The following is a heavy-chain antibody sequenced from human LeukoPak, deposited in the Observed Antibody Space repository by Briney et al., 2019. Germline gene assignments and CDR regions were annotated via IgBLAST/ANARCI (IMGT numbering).Heavy chain of an antibody. CDR2: SSADEGGT. CDR1: LFTFVKYV. V-gene: IGHV3-43*02. J-gene: IGHJ4*02. D-gene: IGHD6-19*01. Sequence: GGALRLSRVASLFTFVKYVLYSVRPALGGGLGWVSISSADEGGTHYADSVKGRFTISKDNSKISLYLQMNSLRNEDTVLYYCAKDMTYSSGWSTDHWGKGTLVTVSS. CDR3: AKDMTYSSGWSTDH.